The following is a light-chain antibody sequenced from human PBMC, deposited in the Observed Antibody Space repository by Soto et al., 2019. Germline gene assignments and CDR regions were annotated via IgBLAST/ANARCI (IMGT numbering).Light chain of an antibody. J-gene: IGLJ3*02. CDR3: QSYDSSLSGSV. CDR2: GNS. CDR1: SSNIGAGYD. V-gene: IGLV1-40*01. Sequence: QAVVTQPPSVSGAPGQRVTISCTGSSSNIGAGYDVHWYQQLPGTAPKLLIYGNSHRPSGVPDRFSGSKSDTSASLAITGLQAEDEADYYCQSYDSSLSGSVFGGGTKLTVL.